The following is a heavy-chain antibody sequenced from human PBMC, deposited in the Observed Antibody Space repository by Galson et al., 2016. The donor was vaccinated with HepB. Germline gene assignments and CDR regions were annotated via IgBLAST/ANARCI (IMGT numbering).Heavy chain of an antibody. CDR3: EKDRLGLQLWFIFHY. D-gene: IGHD5-18*01. J-gene: IGHJ4*02. Sequence: SLRLSCAASGFTFNNYGMHWVRQAPGKGLEWVAVIAYDGSNKYYADSVKGRFTISRDNSKNTLYLQMNSLRAEDTAVYYCEKDRLGLQLWFIFHYWGQGTLVTVSS. CDR2: IAYDGSNK. CDR1: GFTFNNYG. V-gene: IGHV3-30*18.